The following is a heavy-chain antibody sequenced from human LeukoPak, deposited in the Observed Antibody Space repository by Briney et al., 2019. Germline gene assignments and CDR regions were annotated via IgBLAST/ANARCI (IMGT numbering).Heavy chain of an antibody. Sequence: GGFLRLSCAASGFTFSSYSMNWVRQAPGKGLEWVSYISSSSSTIYYADSVKGRFTISRDNAKNSLYLQMNSLRAEDTAVYYCARERWELLGYYYYYMDVWGKGTTVTVSS. CDR3: ARERWELLGYYYYYMDV. CDR1: GFTFSSYS. J-gene: IGHJ6*03. CDR2: ISSSSSTI. D-gene: IGHD1-26*01. V-gene: IGHV3-48*01.